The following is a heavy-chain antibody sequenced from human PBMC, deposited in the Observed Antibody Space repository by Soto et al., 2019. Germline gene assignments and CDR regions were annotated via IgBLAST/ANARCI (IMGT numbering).Heavy chain of an antibody. D-gene: IGHD3-10*01. CDR2: ISAYNGNT. CDR1: GYTFTSYG. CDR3: ARGARLLWFGELISLGYYYYMDV. J-gene: IGHJ6*03. V-gene: IGHV1-18*01. Sequence: QVQLVQSGAEVKKPGASVKVSCKASGYTFTSYGISWVRQAPGQGLEWMGWISAYNGNTNYAQKLQGGVTMTTDTSTSTAYMELRSLRSDDTAVYYCARGARLLWFGELISLGYYYYMDVWGKGTTVTVSS.